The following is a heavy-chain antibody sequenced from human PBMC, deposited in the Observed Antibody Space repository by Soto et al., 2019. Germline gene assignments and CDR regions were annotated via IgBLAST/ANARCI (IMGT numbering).Heavy chain of an antibody. Sequence: GGSLRLSCAASGFTFSSYAMHWVRQAPGKGLEWVAVISYDGSNKYYADSVKGRFTISRDNSKNTLYLQMNSLRAEDTAVYYCARDFHPGIANDYYGMDVWGQGTTVTVSS. D-gene: IGHD6-13*01. CDR1: GFTFSSYA. CDR2: ISYDGSNK. J-gene: IGHJ6*02. CDR3: ARDFHPGIANDYYGMDV. V-gene: IGHV3-30-3*01.